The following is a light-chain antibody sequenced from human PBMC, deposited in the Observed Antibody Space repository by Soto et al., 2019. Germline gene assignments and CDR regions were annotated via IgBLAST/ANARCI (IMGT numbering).Light chain of an antibody. CDR3: QQYNTWPLT. CDR2: GAS. CDR1: QSVRSH. J-gene: IGKJ4*01. V-gene: IGKV3-15*01. Sequence: EIVMTQSPATLSVSPGDRVTLSCRASQSVRSHSAWYQQKPGQAPRLLIYGASTRATGIPARFSGSGYETEFTLTISSLQSEDFAVYYCQQYNTWPLTFGGGTKAEIK.